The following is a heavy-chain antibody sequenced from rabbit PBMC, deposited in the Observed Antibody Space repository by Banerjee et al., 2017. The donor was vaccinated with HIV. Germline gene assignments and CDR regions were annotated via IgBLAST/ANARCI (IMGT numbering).Heavy chain of an antibody. CDR3: ARSVGYAHVGDASFNV. Sequence: QEQLVESGGGLVQPEGSLTLTCTASGFSFSGGYDMCWVRQAPGKGLEWIGCIYSGSSSATYYASWAKGRFTISKTSSTTVTLQVTSLTAAYTATYFCARSVGYAHVGDASFNVWGPGHLVTVS. J-gene: IGHJ4*01. V-gene: IGHV1S45*01. CDR2: IYSGSSSAT. D-gene: IGHD6-1*01. CDR1: GFSFSGGYD.